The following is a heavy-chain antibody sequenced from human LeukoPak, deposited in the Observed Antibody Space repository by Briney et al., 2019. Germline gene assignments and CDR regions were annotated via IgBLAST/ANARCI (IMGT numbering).Heavy chain of an antibody. CDR2: INPNSGGT. J-gene: IGHJ3*02. CDR3: GVSIVVVAAMDAFDI. V-gene: IGHV1-2*06. CDR1: GYTFTGYY. D-gene: IGHD2-15*01. Sequence: GASVKVSCKASGYTFTGYYMHWVRQAPGQGLEWMGRINPNSGGTNYAQKFQGRVTMTRDTSISTAYMELSRLRSDDTAVDYCGVSIVVVAAMDAFDIWGQGTRVTVSS.